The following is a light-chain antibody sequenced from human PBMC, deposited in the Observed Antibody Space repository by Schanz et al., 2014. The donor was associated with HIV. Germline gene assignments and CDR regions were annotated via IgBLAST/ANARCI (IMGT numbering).Light chain of an antibody. CDR2: NNN. CDR1: SSNLGTNFQ. Sequence: QSVLTQPPSVSGAPGQRVTISCTGGSSNLGTNFQVHWYQQLPGTAPKLLIYNNNIRPSGVPDRFSGSKSGTSASLAITGLQAEDEANYYCQSFDNSLSGVVFGGGTKLTVL. CDR3: QSFDNSLSGVV. V-gene: IGLV1-40*01. J-gene: IGLJ3*02.